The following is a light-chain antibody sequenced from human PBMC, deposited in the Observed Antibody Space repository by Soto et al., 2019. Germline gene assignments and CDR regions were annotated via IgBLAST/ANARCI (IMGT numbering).Light chain of an antibody. Sequence: DIQLTQSPSFLSASVGDRVTITCRASQGISSYLAWYQQKPEKAPKLLIYAASTLQSGVPSRFSGTGSGTEFSLTISSLQPEDFATYYCQQFQSYPLTFGGGTRVEIK. J-gene: IGKJ4*01. CDR3: QQFQSYPLT. CDR2: AAS. CDR1: QGISSY. V-gene: IGKV1-9*01.